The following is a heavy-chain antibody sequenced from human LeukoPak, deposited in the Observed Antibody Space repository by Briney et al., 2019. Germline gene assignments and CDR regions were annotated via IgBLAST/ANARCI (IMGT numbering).Heavy chain of an antibody. Sequence: PGGSLRLSCVVSGISLSNYAMTWVRQAPGKGLEWVSYISERGGSTTYADSVKGRFTISRDTSLNTLYLQMNNLRAEDTAVYFCAKRGVVIRGLLVIGYHQEAYPYDFWGQGVLVTVSS. CDR1: GISLSNYA. CDR3: AKRGVVIRGLLVIGYHQEAYPYDF. J-gene: IGHJ4*02. CDR2: ISERGGST. V-gene: IGHV3-23*01. D-gene: IGHD3-10*01.